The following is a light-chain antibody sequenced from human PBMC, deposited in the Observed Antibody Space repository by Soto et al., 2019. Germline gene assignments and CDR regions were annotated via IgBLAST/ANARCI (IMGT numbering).Light chain of an antibody. V-gene: IGKV3-11*01. CDR2: DAS. CDR1: QSVSSY. Sequence: EIVFTHSPATLSLSPGERATLSCRASQSVSSYLAWYQQKPGQAPRLLIYDASNRATGIPARFSGSGSGTDFTLTISSLEPEDFAVYYCQQRSNWRIT. J-gene: IGKJ5*01. CDR3: QQRSNWRIT.